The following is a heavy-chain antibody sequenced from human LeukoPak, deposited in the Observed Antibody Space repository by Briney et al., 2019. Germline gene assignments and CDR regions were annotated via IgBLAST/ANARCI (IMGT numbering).Heavy chain of an antibody. J-gene: IGHJ4*02. V-gene: IGHV3-30*15. D-gene: IGHD3-10*01. CDR2: ISFDGNTK. CDR3: ARAMVRGVPFDY. Sequence: AVISFDGNTKYYADSAKGRFTIFRDNSKNTLYVQISSLRVEDTAVYYCARAMVRGVPFDYWGQGTLVTVSS.